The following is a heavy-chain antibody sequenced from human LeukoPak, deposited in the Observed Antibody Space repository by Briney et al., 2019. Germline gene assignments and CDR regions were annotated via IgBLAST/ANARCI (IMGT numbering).Heavy chain of an antibody. CDR1: GGSFSGYY. CDR3: ARGQWFRAF. D-gene: IGHD3-10*01. J-gene: IGHJ4*02. CDR2: IHYSGSA. V-gene: IGHV4-34*01. Sequence: NPSETLSLTCAVYGGSFSGYYWTWIRHPPGKGLEWIGEIHYSGSATYNPSFKSRVTISVDTSKNQFSLKMNSVTAADTAVYYCARGQWFRAFWSRGTPVTVSS.